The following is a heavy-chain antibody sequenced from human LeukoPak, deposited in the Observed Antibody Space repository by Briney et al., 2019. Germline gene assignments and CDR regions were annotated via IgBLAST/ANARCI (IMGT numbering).Heavy chain of an antibody. D-gene: IGHD6-13*01. CDR3: AKEGHGSSLDY. CDR2: ISYDGSNK. CDR1: GFTFSSYG. J-gene: IGHJ4*02. V-gene: IGHV3-30*18. Sequence: AGRSLRLSCAASGFTFSSYGMHWVRQAPGKGLEWVAVISYDGSNKYYADSVKGRFTISRDNSKNTLYLQMNSLRAEGTAVYYCAKEGHGSSLDYWGQGTLVTVSS.